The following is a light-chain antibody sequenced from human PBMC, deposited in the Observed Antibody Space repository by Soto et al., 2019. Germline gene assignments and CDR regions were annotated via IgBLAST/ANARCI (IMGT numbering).Light chain of an antibody. J-gene: IGKJ1*01. CDR2: GAS. CDR3: QQYNNWPQT. CDR1: QSVASD. V-gene: IGKV3D-15*01. Sequence: ELVMTQSPATLSVSPGEGVSLSCRASQSVASDVAWYQQRPGQATRLLIYGASTRATGIPDRFSGSGSGTDFTLTISRLEPEDFAVYYCQQYNNWPQTFGQGTKVDI.